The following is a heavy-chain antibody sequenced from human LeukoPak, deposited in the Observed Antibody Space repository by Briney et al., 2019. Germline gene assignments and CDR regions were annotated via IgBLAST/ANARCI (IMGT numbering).Heavy chain of an antibody. V-gene: IGHV6-1*01. Sequence: SQTLSLTCAISGDSVSINSAAWNWIRQSPSRGLEWLGRTYQRSKWYNDYAVSVKSRITINPDIPKNQFSLQLNSVTPEDTAVYYCARSPSPYSSGWYFDYWGQGTLVTVSS. D-gene: IGHD6-19*01. J-gene: IGHJ4*02. CDR2: TYQRSKWYN. CDR3: ARSPSPYSSGWYFDY. CDR1: GDSVSINSAA.